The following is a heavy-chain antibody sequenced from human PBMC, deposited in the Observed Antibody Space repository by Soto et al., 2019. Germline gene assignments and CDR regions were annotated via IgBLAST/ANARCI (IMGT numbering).Heavy chain of an antibody. V-gene: IGHV3-33*01. Sequence: QVQLVESGGGVVQPGRSLRLSCVVSGFTFSNHGFHWLRQTPGKGLEWVAVIWYDGSKKYYSEAVKGRFTISRDDSKNTLFLQMNGLGVDDTAIYYCARDIGVVAPGLDYWGQGTLVTVSS. CDR3: ARDIGVVAPGLDY. D-gene: IGHD2-15*01. CDR2: IWYDGSKK. CDR1: GFTFSNHG. J-gene: IGHJ4*02.